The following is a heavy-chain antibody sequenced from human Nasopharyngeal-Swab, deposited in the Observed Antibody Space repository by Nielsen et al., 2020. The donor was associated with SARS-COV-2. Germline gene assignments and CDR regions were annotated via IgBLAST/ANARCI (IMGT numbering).Heavy chain of an antibody. D-gene: IGHD2-21*01. CDR3: AKDMGVHIVVANSFDY. J-gene: IGHJ4*02. V-gene: IGHV3-9*01. CDR2: ISWNSGSI. Sequence: LSLTCAASEFTFDDYAMHWVRQAPGKGLEWVSGISWNSGSIGYADSVKGRFTISRDNAKNSLYLQMNSLRAEDTALYYCAKDMGVHIVVANSFDYWVQGTLVTVSS. CDR1: EFTFDDYA.